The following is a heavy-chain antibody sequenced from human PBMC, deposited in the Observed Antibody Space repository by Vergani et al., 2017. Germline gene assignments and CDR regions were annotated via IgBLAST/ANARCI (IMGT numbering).Heavy chain of an antibody. CDR2: ISPDGFST. V-gene: IGHV1-46*03. D-gene: IGHD3-9*01. J-gene: IGHJ4*02. Sequence: QVQLVQSGAEVGKPGASVKISCKAFGYTFTAYYIPWVRQAPEKGLEWVGVISPDGFSTFYAQKFQGRVTITRDTSTSTVYVEVTRLRSDDTAVYYCAREPPLTGFFDYWGQGTLVTVSS. CDR1: GYTFTAYY. CDR3: AREPPLTGFFDY.